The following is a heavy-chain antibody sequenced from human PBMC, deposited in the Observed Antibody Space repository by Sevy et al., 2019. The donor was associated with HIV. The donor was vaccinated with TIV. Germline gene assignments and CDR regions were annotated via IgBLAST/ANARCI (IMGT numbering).Heavy chain of an antibody. V-gene: IGHV3-33*01. CDR3: ARDRTRPYYSDY. J-gene: IGHJ4*01. CDR1: GFTFSTYG. D-gene: IGHD6-6*01. Sequence: GGSLRLSCAASGFTFSTYGFHWVRQAPGKGLEWVAVIWFDGSNKYYADSVKGRFTISRDNSKNTLYLQMNSLRAEDTAVYYCARDRTRPYYSDYWGHGTLVTVSS. CDR2: IWFDGSNK.